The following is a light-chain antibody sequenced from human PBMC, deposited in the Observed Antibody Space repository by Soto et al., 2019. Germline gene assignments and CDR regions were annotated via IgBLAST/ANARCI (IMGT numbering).Light chain of an antibody. Sequence: QSALTQPRSVSGSPGQSVTISCTGNSSDVGAYNYVSWYQQHPGKAPKLMIYDVSKRPSGVPDRFSGSKSGNTASLTISGLQAEDEAEYSCCSYAGSYSLVVFGGGTKLTVL. CDR1: SSDVGAYNY. CDR3: CSYAGSYSLVV. CDR2: DVS. J-gene: IGLJ2*01. V-gene: IGLV2-11*01.